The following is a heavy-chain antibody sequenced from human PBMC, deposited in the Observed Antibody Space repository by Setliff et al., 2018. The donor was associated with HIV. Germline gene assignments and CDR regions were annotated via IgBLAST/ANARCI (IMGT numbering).Heavy chain of an antibody. J-gene: IGHJ4*02. CDR2: INIYTGDR. CDR3: ARDSSASRTPPLH. Sequence: ASVKVSCKASGYTFAGYGIHWVRQAPGQGLEWVGWINIYTGDRTYADNFQYRVTMTADTSTSTVYMELRHLRSDDTAAYYCARDSSASRTPPLHWGQGTLVTVSS. V-gene: IGHV1-18*01. CDR1: GYTFAGYG. D-gene: IGHD2-15*01.